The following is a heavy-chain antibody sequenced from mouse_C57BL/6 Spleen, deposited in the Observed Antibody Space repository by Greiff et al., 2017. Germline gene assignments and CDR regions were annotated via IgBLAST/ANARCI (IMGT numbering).Heavy chain of an antibody. CDR1: GFTFNTYA. CDR3: LRDIDSSGTNYAMDY. D-gene: IGHD3-2*02. Sequence: EVQLVESGGGLVQPRGSVKLSCAASGFTFNTYAMHWVRQAPGKGLEWVGRIRSKSSNYAKYYADSVKDRMTIARDDSQSMLYLQINNLKTEDTAMYYCLRDIDSSGTNYAMDYWGQGTSVTVSS. CDR2: IRSKSSNYAK. V-gene: IGHV10-3*01. J-gene: IGHJ4*01.